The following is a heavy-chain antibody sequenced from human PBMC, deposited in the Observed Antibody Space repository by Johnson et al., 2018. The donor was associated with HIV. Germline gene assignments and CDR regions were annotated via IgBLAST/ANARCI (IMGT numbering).Heavy chain of an antibody. J-gene: IGHJ3*02. Sequence: QVQLVESGGGVVQPGRSLRLSCAASGFTFSSYGMHWVRQAPGKGLEWVAFIRYDGSNKYYADSVKGRFTISSDNSENTLYLQMNSLRAEATAVYYCARARSSSWYDGACDIWDQGTMVTVSS. D-gene: IGHD6-13*01. CDR1: GFTFSSYG. CDR2: IRYDGSNK. V-gene: IGHV3-30*02. CDR3: ARARSSSWYDGACDI.